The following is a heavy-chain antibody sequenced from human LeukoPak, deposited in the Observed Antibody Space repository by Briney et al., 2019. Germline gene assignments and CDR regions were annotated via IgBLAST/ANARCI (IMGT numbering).Heavy chain of an antibody. V-gene: IGHV3-48*03. CDR1: GFTFSTYE. CDR3: ARDRCRH. D-gene: IGHD4-17*01. Sequence: GGSLRLSCAASGFTFSTYEMNWVRQAPGKGLEWVSYISSSGRTTHYADSVNGRFTISRDNAKNSLYLQMNSLRVEDTAVYYCARDRCRHWGQGTLVTVSS. CDR2: ISSSGRTT. J-gene: IGHJ4*02.